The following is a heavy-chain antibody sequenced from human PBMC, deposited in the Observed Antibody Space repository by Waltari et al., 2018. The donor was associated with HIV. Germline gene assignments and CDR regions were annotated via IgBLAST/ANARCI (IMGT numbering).Heavy chain of an antibody. D-gene: IGHD2-8*01. V-gene: IGHV4-34*01. Sequence: QVQLQQLAARLLKPSETLSLTCGVPVGPFSDYYWSWIRQYPGKGLEWIGEINRGGRTNYNPSLKSRPTISADTSKNEFSLRLKSMTVADTAIYFCARGRPPGMLTLDSEWWTGWYFDLWGRGTLITVSS. CDR1: VGPFSDYY. J-gene: IGHJ2*01. CDR3: ARGRPPGMLTLDSEWWTGWYFDL. CDR2: INRGGRT.